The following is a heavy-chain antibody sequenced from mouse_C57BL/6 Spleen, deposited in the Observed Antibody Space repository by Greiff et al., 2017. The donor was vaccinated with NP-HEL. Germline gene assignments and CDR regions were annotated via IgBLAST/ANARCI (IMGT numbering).Heavy chain of an antibody. CDR2: IYPGDGDT. CDR3: ARYDYAFAY. V-gene: IGHV1-80*01. Sequence: QVQLQQSGAELVKPGASVKISCKASGYAFSSYRMNWVKQRPGKGLEWIGQIYPGDGDTNYNGKFKGKATLTADKSSSTAYMQLSSLTSEDSAVYFCARYDYAFAYWGQGTLVTVSA. D-gene: IGHD2-4*01. J-gene: IGHJ3*01. CDR1: GYAFSSYR.